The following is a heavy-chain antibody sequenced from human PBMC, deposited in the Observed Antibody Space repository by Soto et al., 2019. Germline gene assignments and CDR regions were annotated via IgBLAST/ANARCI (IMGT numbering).Heavy chain of an antibody. Sequence: SETLSLTCTVSGGSISSYYWSWIRQPPGKGLEWIGYIYYSGSTNYNPSLKSRVTISVDTSKNQFSLKLSSVTAADTAVYYCARHRYDFWSGYPYYYFDYWGQGTLVTVS. V-gene: IGHV4-59*08. J-gene: IGHJ4*02. CDR2: IYYSGST. CDR3: ARHRYDFWSGYPYYYFDY. CDR1: GGSISSYY. D-gene: IGHD3-3*01.